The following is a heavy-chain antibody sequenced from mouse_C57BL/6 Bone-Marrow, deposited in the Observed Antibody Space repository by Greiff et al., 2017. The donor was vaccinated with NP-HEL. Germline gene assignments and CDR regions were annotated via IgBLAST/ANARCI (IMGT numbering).Heavy chain of an antibody. D-gene: IGHD2-2*01. Sequence: EVKLMESGAELVRPGASVKLSCTASGFNIKDDYMHWVKQRPEQGLEWIGWIDPENGDTEYASKFQGKATITADTSSNTAYLQLSSLTSEDTAVYYCAYGYRNYWGQGTTLTVSS. CDR2: IDPENGDT. CDR3: AYGYRNY. V-gene: IGHV14-4*01. CDR1: GFNIKDDY. J-gene: IGHJ2*01.